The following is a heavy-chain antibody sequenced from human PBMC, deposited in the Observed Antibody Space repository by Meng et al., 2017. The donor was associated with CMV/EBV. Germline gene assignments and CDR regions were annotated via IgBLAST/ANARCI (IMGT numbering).Heavy chain of an antibody. J-gene: IGHJ4*02. CDR3: ARHSEEFYDYVWGSYRVLGIFDY. Sequence: ASVKVSCKASGYTFTSYGISWVRQAPGQGLEWMGWISAYNGNTNYAQKLQGRVTMTTDTSTSTAYMELRSLRSDDTAVYYRARHSEEFYDYVWGSYRVLGIFDYWGQGTLVTVSS. D-gene: IGHD3-16*02. V-gene: IGHV1-18*01. CDR1: GYTFTSYG. CDR2: ISAYNGNT.